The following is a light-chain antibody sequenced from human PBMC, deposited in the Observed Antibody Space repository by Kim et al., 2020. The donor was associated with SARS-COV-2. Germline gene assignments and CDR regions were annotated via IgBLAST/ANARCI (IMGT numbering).Light chain of an antibody. J-gene: IGLJ2*01. V-gene: IGLV1-40*01. CDR1: SSNIGAGYD. Sequence: QSVLTQPPSVSGAPGQRVTISCTGSSSNIGAGYDVHWYQQLPGTAPKLLIYANSNRPSGVPDRFSGSKSGTSASLAITGLQAEDEADYYCQSYGSSLGVLFGGGTQLTVL. CDR3: QSYGSSLGVL. CDR2: ANS.